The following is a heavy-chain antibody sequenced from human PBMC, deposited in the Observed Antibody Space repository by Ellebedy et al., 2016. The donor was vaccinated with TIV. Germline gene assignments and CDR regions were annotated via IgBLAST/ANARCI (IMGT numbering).Heavy chain of an antibody. V-gene: IGHV3-11*04. Sequence: GESLKISCAASGFTFSDYYMSWIRQAPGKGLEWVSYISSSGSTIYYADSVKGRFTISRDNSKNTLYLQMNSLRTEDTAVYYCARASFYDVDLSGWYFDLWGRGTLITVSS. CDR1: GFTFSDYY. CDR3: ARASFYDVDLSGWYFDL. CDR2: ISSSGSTI. D-gene: IGHD3-10*02. J-gene: IGHJ2*01.